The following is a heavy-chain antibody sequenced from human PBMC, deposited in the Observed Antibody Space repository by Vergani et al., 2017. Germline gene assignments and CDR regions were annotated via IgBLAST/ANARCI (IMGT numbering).Heavy chain of an antibody. CDR1: GFTFSDFW. CDR2: IMPDGSAT. Sequence: EVQLVESGGGLVKPGESLRLSCTASGFTFSDFWMTWVRQVPGKGLEWVANIMPDGSATMYADSLRGRFSISRDNAKNSLHLHMSSLRVEDTAVYFCAKSGFVGAFETWGQGTMVTVSS. J-gene: IGHJ3*02. CDR3: AKSGFVGAFET. V-gene: IGHV3-7*01. D-gene: IGHD6-6*01.